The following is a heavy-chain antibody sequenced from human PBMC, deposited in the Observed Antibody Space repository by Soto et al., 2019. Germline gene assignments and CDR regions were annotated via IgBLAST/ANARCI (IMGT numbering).Heavy chain of an antibody. J-gene: IGHJ4*02. CDR1: GGSISSGGYY. Sequence: PSETLSLTCTVSGGSISSGGYYWSWIRHHPGKGLEWIGCVYYSGSTYYNPSLKSRLTISVDTSKNQFSLKLSSVTAADTAVYYCARGPPLGYWGQGTRVTVSS. CDR3: ARGPPLGY. CDR2: VYYSGST. V-gene: IGHV4-31*03.